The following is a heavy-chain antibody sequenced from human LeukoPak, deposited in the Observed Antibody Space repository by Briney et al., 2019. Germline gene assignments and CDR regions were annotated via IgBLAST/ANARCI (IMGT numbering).Heavy chain of an antibody. J-gene: IGHJ6*02. D-gene: IGHD6-19*01. CDR3: AGERLGIAVAGYYYYYYGMDV. CDR2: ISAYNGNT. V-gene: IGHV1-18*01. CDR1: GYTFTSYG. Sequence: GASVKVSCKASGYTFTSYGISWVRQAPGQGLEWMGWISAYNGNTNYAQKLQGRVTMTTDTSTSTAYMELRSLRSDDTAVYYCAGERLGIAVAGYYYYYYGMDVWGQGTTVTVSS.